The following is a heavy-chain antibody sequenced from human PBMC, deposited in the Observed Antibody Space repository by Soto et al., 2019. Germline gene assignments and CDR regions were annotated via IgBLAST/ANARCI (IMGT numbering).Heavy chain of an antibody. CDR1: GYTFTSYG. Sequence: QVKLVQSGAEVKKPGASVKVSCKASGYTFTSYGISWVRQAPGQGLEWMGWISAYNGNTNYAQKLQGRVTMTTDTSTSTAYMELRSLRSDDTAVYYCARASITIFGVVIGPDDYWGQGTLVTVSS. V-gene: IGHV1-18*01. D-gene: IGHD3-3*01. CDR2: ISAYNGNT. J-gene: IGHJ4*02. CDR3: ARASITIFGVVIGPDDY.